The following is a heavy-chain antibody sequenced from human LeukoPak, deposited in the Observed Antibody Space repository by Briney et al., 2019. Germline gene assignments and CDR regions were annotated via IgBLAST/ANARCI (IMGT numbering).Heavy chain of an antibody. J-gene: IGHJ4*02. CDR2: VYYGRSP. CDR1: GGSISSSTYY. Sequence: PSETLSLTCTVFGGSISSSTYYWAWIRQPPGKGLEWIGSVYYGRSPYFNPSLESRATISVDTSKNHFSLKMSSVTAADTAVYYCARSSGTGTFSYWGQGTLVTVSS. D-gene: IGHD6-25*01. CDR3: ARSSGTGTFSY. V-gene: IGHV4-39*02.